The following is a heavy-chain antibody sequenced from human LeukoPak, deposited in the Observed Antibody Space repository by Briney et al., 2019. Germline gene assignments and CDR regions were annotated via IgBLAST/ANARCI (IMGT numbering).Heavy chain of an antibody. J-gene: IGHJ5*02. Sequence: SETLSLTCTVSGGSISSYCWSWIRQPPGQGLEWIGYIYYSGSTNYNPSLKSRVTISVDTSKNQFSLKLSSVTAADTAVYYCARRSALRYLEPWGQGTLVTVSS. CDR3: ARRSALRYLEP. D-gene: IGHD3-9*01. CDR1: GGSISSYC. V-gene: IGHV4-59*08. CDR2: IYYSGST.